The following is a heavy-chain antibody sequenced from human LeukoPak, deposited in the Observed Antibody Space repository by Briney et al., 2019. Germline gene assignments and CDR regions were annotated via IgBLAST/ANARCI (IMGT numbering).Heavy chain of an antibody. D-gene: IGHD3-16*02. J-gene: IGHJ4*02. CDR1: GFTFSNAW. CDR2: IKSKTDGGTT. Sequence: GGSLRLPCAASGFTFSNAWMSWVRQAPGKGLEWVGRIKSKTDGGTTDYAAPVKGRFTISRDDSKNTLYLQMNSLKTEDTAVYYCTTDYDYVWGSYRPFDYWGQGTLVTVSS. CDR3: TTDYDYVWGSYRPFDY. V-gene: IGHV3-15*01.